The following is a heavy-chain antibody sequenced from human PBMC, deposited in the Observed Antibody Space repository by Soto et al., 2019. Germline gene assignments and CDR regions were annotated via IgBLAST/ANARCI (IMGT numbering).Heavy chain of an antibody. V-gene: IGHV4-31*03. CDR3: ARGVGSPGLSSCWFFGY. J-gene: IGHJ4*02. D-gene: IGHD6-19*01. Sequence: QVQLQESGPRLVKPSQTLSLTCTVSGDSLSSAGYYWSWIRQHPGKGLEWIGYISHRGSTSYNPSRKSRLSISADMSMDQCSLKLASVAAADTAVDFCARGVGSPGLSSCWFFGYWGQGTLVTVSS. CDR2: ISHRGST. CDR1: GDSLSSAGYY.